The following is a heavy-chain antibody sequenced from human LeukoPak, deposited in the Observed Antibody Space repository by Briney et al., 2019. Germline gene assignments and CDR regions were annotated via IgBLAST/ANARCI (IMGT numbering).Heavy chain of an antibody. Sequence: GGSLRLSCATSGFTFSTYSMNWVRQAPGKGLEWVSSIGTSSSSIYYADSVRGRFTISRDNARNSLYLQMNSLRAEDTAVYYCVRIPNTANFPNWFDPWGQGTLVTVSS. CDR1: GFTFSTYS. CDR2: IGTSSSSI. V-gene: IGHV3-21*01. J-gene: IGHJ5*02. CDR3: VRIPNTANFPNWFDP. D-gene: IGHD2-2*02.